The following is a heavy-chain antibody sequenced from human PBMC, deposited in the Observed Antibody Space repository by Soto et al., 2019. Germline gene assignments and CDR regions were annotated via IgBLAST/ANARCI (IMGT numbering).Heavy chain of an antibody. J-gene: IGHJ4*02. CDR2: IYYSGST. V-gene: IGHV4-39*01. D-gene: IGHD2-21*02. CDR3: ARQRTSVVTQAYFDD. CDR1: GGSINSRSYY. Sequence: SETLSLTCTVSGGSINSRSYYWGWIRQSPGKGLEWIGSIYYSGSTYYNPSLKSRAAMSVDTSKNQFSLKPRSVSAADTAVYYCARQRTSVVTQAYFDDWGQGSLVTVSS.